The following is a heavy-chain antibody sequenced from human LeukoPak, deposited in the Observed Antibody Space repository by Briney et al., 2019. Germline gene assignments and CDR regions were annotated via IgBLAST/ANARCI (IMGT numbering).Heavy chain of an antibody. CDR2: IYYSGST. J-gene: IGHJ4*02. D-gene: IGHD5-18*01. V-gene: IGHV4-61*05. CDR1: GGSTSSSSYY. CDR3: ARVGYSYGALSFDY. Sequence: SETLSLTCTVSGGSTSSSSYYWGWIRQPPGKGLEWIGYIYYSGSTNYNPSLRSRVTISVDTSKNQFSLKLSSVTAADTAVYYCARVGYSYGALSFDYWGQGTLVTVSS.